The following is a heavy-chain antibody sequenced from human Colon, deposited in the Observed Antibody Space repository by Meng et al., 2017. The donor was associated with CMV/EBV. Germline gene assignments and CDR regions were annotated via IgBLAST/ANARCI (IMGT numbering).Heavy chain of an antibody. CDR3: ARGVLNFFDY. J-gene: IGHJ4*02. D-gene: IGHD3-10*01. Sequence: QVTLEASGPGLLKPSETLSLTCSVSGGSFTTNSYFWAWIRQPPGKGLEYIGSIYNSGSTYYNASLKSRVTMSVDTSKNQFSLKLSSVTAADTAKYYCARGVLNFFDYWGQGTLVTVSS. CDR2: IYNSGST. V-gene: IGHV4-39*07. CDR1: GGSFTTNSYF.